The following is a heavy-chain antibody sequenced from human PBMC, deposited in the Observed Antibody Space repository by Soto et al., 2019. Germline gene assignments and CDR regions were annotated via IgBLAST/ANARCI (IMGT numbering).Heavy chain of an antibody. V-gene: IGHV1-18*01. D-gene: IGHD3-22*01. Sequence: QVQLVQSGAEVKKPGASVKVYCKASGYTFTSYGISWVRQAPGQGLEWMGWISAYNGNTNYAQKLQGRVTMTTDTSTSTAYMELRSLRSDDTAVYYCARDQPQYYYDSSGYFDYWGQGTLVTVSS. CDR1: GYTFTSYG. CDR3: ARDQPQYYYDSSGYFDY. J-gene: IGHJ4*02. CDR2: ISAYNGNT.